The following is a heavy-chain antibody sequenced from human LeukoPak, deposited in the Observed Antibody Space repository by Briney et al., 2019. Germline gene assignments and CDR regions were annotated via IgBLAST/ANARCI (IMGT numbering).Heavy chain of an antibody. Sequence: GGSLRLSCTTSGFNFGDHAMTWVRQAPGKGLEWVGFIRSKAYRCTTEYAASVKGRFTISRDDSKSVVYLQMSSLKSEDTAVYYCSRGPIQLWVHNGVDVWGQGTTVTVSS. CDR3: SRGPIQLWVHNGVDV. D-gene: IGHD5-18*01. J-gene: IGHJ6*02. CDR1: GFNFGDHA. CDR2: IRSKAYRCTT. V-gene: IGHV3-49*04.